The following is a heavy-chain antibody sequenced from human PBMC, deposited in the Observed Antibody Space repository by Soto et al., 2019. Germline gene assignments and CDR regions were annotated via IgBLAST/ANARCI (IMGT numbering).Heavy chain of an antibody. CDR2: VSPPFRTS. D-gene: IGHD3-10*01. J-gene: IGHJ6*02. CDR1: GVSFNNNG. CDR3: ARVLYYGSGSYSPYGMDV. V-gene: IGHV1-69*01. Sequence: QVQLVQSGAEVKKPGSSVKVSCKTSGVSFNNNGIGWVRQAPGHGLEWMGGVSPPFRTSNYARKFQGRISSTADASTGTVQMEVRRLTCTETDQYCCARVLYYGSGSYSPYGMDVWGQGTTVTVSS.